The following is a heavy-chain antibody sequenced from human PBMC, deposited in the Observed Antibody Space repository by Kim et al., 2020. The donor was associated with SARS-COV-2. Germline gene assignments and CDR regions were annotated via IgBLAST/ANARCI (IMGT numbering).Heavy chain of an antibody. Sequence: NGRFTISRNNAKNSLYLQMNSLRAEDTAVYDCARRTLTGAFVVVVAAMDYWGQGTLVTVSS. CDR3: ARRTLTGAFVVVVAAMDY. V-gene: IGHV3-11*06. D-gene: IGHD2-15*01. J-gene: IGHJ4*02.